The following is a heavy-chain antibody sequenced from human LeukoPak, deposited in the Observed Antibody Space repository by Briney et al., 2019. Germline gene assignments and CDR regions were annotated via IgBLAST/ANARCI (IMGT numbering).Heavy chain of an antibody. Sequence: PSQTLSLTCTVSGGSISSGSYYWSWTRQPAGKGLEWIGRIYTSGSTNYNPSLKSRVTISVDTSKNQFSLKLSSVTAADTAVYYCARDQMATSTGYFDYWGQGTLVTVSS. J-gene: IGHJ4*02. CDR3: ARDQMATSTGYFDY. D-gene: IGHD5-24*01. V-gene: IGHV4-61*02. CDR2: IYTSGST. CDR1: GGSISSGSYY.